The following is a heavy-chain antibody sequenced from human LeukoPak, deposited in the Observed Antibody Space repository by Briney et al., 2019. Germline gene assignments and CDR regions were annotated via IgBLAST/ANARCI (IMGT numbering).Heavy chain of an antibody. Sequence: GGSLRLSCAASGFTFSSNAMHWVRQAPGKGLEWVAVISYDGSNKYYADSVKGRFSISRDNSKNTLYLQMNSLRVEDTAFYYCAKDNRRHYTSGPNPDSLHWGQGALVTVSS. CDR2: ISYDGSNK. J-gene: IGHJ4*02. V-gene: IGHV3-30-3*01. CDR3: AKDNRRHYTSGPNPDSLH. D-gene: IGHD6-19*01. CDR1: GFTFSSNA.